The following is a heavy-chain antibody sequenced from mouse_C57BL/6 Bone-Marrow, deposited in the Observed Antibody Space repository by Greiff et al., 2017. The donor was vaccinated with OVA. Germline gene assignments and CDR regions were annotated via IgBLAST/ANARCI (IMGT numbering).Heavy chain of an antibody. D-gene: IGHD1-1*01. CDR3: ARSLYGRRDYAMDY. J-gene: IGHJ4*01. CDR2: ISNGGGSN. V-gene: IGHV5-12*01. CDR1: GFTFSDYY. Sequence: EVMLVESGGGLVQPGGSLKLSCAASGFTFSDYYMYLVRQTPEKRLEWVAYISNGGGSNYYPDTVKGRFTISRDNAKNTLYRQMSRLKSEDTSMYYCARSLYGRRDYAMDYWGQGTSVTVSS.